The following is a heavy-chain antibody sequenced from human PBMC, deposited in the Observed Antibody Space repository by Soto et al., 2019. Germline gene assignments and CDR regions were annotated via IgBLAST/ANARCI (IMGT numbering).Heavy chain of an antibody. CDR1: GFTFSSYG. CDR2: ISYDGSNK. Sequence: QVQLVESGGGVVQPGRSLRLSCAASGFTFSSYGMHWVRQAPGKGLEWVAVISYDGSNKYYADSVKGRFTISRDNSKKGRYLQMNSLRAEDTAVYYCAKEFVAYGDHYFDYWGQGTLVTVSS. D-gene: IGHD4-17*01. J-gene: IGHJ4*02. V-gene: IGHV3-30*18. CDR3: AKEFVAYGDHYFDY.